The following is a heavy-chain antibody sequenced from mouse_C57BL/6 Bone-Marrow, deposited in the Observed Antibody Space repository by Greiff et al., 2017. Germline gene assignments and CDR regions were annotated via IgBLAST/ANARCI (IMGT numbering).Heavy chain of an antibody. Sequence: VQLQQSGPELVKPGASVKISCKASGYTFTDYYMNRVKQSHGKSLEWIGDINPNNGGTSYNQKFKGKATLTVDKSSSTAYMELRSLTSEDSAVDYCARGYGNYEAWFAYWGQGTLVTVSA. CDR1: GYTFTDYY. J-gene: IGHJ3*01. CDR2: INPNNGGT. D-gene: IGHD2-10*02. V-gene: IGHV1-26*01. CDR3: ARGYGNYEAWFAY.